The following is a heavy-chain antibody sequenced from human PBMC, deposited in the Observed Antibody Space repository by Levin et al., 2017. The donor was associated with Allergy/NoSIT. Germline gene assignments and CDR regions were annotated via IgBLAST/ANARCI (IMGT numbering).Heavy chain of an antibody. Sequence: VGSPRLSCAASGFTFSSYAMHWVRQAPGKGLEWVAVISYDGSNKYYADSVKGRFTISRDNSKNTLYLQMNSLRAEDTAVYYCAREHWSTYYDSSGYFGYWGQGTLVTVSS. CDR3: AREHWSTYYDSSGYFGY. V-gene: IGHV3-30-3*01. J-gene: IGHJ4*02. D-gene: IGHD3-22*01. CDR2: ISYDGSNK. CDR1: GFTFSSYA.